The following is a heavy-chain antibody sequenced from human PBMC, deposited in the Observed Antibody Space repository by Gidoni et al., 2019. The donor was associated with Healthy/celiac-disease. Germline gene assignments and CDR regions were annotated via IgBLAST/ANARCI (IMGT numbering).Heavy chain of an antibody. J-gene: IGHJ4*02. Sequence: GFTFSSYAMSWVRQAPGKGLEWVSAISGSGGSTYYADSVKGRFTISRDNSKITLYLQMNSLRAEDTAVYYCAKDFFDSSGYYQYYFDYWGQGTLVTVSS. CDR3: AKDFFDSSGYYQYYFDY. V-gene: IGHV3-23*01. D-gene: IGHD3-22*01. CDR1: GFTFSSYA. CDR2: ISGSGGST.